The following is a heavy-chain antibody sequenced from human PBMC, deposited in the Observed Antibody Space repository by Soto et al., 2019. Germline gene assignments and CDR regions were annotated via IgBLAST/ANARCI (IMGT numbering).Heavy chain of an antibody. D-gene: IGHD3-22*01. CDR1: GFTFSNYA. V-gene: IGHV3-30-3*01. CDR3: ATGKSSHYYDAGDF. J-gene: IGHJ4*02. CDR2: ISYDGSNK. Sequence: GGSLRLSCAASGFTFSNYAMHWVRQAPGKGLEWVAVISYDGSNKYYADSVKGRFTISRDNSKNTLYLQVNSLRAEDTAVYYCATGKSSHYYDAGDFWGQGT.